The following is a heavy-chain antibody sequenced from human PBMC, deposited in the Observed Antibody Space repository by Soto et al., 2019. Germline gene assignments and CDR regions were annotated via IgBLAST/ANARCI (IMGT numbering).Heavy chain of an antibody. D-gene: IGHD2-21*01. J-gene: IGHJ4*02. CDR3: AKGLCVGTCPFDY. Sequence: EVQLVESGGGLVQPGGSLRLSCAVSGFTFHDSAMHWVRQAPGKGLEWVSSVTLNSGTIGYADSVQGRFTVSRDNARNSVYVQMNSVRAEDTALYFCAKGLCVGTCPFDYWGQGTLVTVSS. CDR1: GFTFHDSA. CDR2: VTLNSGTI. V-gene: IGHV3-9*01.